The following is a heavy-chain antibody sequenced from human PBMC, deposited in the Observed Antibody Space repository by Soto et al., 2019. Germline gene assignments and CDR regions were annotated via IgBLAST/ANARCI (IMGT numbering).Heavy chain of an antibody. CDR1: WLTFSGSA. D-gene: IGHD3-16*01. V-gene: IGHV3-73*01. J-gene: IGHJ4*02. CDR2: IRNRANNYAT. CDR3: TASAADTFLDY. Sequence: GSLRLSCSASWLTFSGSAMHWVRHASGKGLEWVARIRNRANNYATAYAASVKGRFIISRDDSKHTAYLQMNSLETEDTAVYYCTASAADTFLDYWGQGSLVIVSS.